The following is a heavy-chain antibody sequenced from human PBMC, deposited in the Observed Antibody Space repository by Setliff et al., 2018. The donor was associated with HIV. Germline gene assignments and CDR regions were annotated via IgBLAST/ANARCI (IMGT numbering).Heavy chain of an antibody. Sequence: GESLKISCKGSGYNFANHYISWVRQKPGKGLEWMGKMDPSNSYTNYDPSFQGHVTMSADTSINTAYLHFNNLKASDSAIYYCARHGEEHPSSFFDPWGQGTPVTVSS. CDR2: MDPSNSYT. D-gene: IGHD3-10*01. V-gene: IGHV5-10-1*01. CDR3: ARHGEEHPSSFFDP. J-gene: IGHJ5*02. CDR1: GYNFANHY.